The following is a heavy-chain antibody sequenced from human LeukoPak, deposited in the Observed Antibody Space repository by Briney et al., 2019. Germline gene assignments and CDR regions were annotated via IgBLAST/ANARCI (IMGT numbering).Heavy chain of an antibody. Sequence: GGTLRLSCAASGFTFSSYALSWGRQAPGKGVECVSAISGSGGSTYSADSLRGGFTISRDNSKNTLYLQINSLRTDDTAVFYCARGGLGSAFDNWGQGTLVTVSS. CDR2: ISGSGGST. J-gene: IGHJ4*02. CDR3: ARGGLGSAFDN. D-gene: IGHD6-19*01. V-gene: IGHV3-23*01. CDR1: GFTFSSYA.